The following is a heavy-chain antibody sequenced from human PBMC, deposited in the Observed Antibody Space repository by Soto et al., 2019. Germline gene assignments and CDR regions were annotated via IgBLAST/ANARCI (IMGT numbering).Heavy chain of an antibody. J-gene: IGHJ3*01. CDR3: AKYGAYCSGGTCYSGDNYGFDF. CDR2: ISFGGSII. Sequence: GGSMRLSCAASGFTFSDYYVTWLRQAPGKGLEWVSYISFGGSIIYYADSVKGRFTISRDNAKESLYLEMNRLSAEDTAGYYCAKYGAYCSGGTCYSGDNYGFDFWGQGTLVTVSS. V-gene: IGHV3-11*01. CDR1: GFTFSDYY. D-gene: IGHD2-15*01.